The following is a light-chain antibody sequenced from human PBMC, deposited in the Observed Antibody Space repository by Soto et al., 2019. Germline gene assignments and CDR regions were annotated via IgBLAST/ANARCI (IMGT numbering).Light chain of an antibody. J-gene: IGLJ2*01. Sequence: QSALTQPASVSGSPGQSITISCTGTSSDIGYFNLVSWYQQHPGKAPKLLIYEGSKRSSGVSNRFSGSKSGNTASLTISGLQAEDEGDYYCCSYAGSRVGFGGGTKLTVL. V-gene: IGLV2-23*01. CDR3: CSYAGSRVG. CDR1: SSDIGYFNL. CDR2: EGS.